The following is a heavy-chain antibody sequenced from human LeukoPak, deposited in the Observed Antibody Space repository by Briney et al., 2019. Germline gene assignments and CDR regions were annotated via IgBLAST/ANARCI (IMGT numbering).Heavy chain of an antibody. CDR3: ARVDTTTGATLDY. Sequence: PSQTLSLTCTVSGGSISSGDYYWSWIRQPPGKGLEWIGYIYYSRSTYYNPSLKSRVTISVDTSKNQFSLKLSSVTAADTAVYYCARVDTTTGATLDYWGQGTLVTVSS. V-gene: IGHV4-30-4*08. J-gene: IGHJ4*02. CDR1: GGSISSGDYY. D-gene: IGHD6-25*01. CDR2: IYYSRST.